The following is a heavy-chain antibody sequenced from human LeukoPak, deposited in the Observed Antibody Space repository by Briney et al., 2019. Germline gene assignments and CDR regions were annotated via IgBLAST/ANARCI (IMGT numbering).Heavy chain of an antibody. CDR2: IKQDGSEK. V-gene: IGHV3-7*01. D-gene: IGHD3-10*01. CDR1: GFTFSSYW. CDR3: ARDPYYGSGSYSPVPYYFDY. J-gene: IGHJ4*02. Sequence: PGGSLRLSCAASGFTFSSYWMSWVRQAPGKGLEWVANIKQDGSEKYYVDSVKGRFTISRDNAKNSLYLQMNSLRAEDTAVYYCARDPYYGSGSYSPVPYYFDYWGQGTLVTVSS.